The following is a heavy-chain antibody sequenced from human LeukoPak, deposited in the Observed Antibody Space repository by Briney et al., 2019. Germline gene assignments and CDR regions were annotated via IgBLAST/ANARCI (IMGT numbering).Heavy chain of an antibody. CDR3: TRGRPIDY. V-gene: IGHV5-51*01. J-gene: IGHJ4*02. CDR2: IFPSDSDT. CDR1: GYSFTTYW. Sequence: GESLKISCKGSGYSFTTYWIGWVRQVPGKGLEWMGIIFPSDSDTRYSPSFQGQVTISADKSISTAYLQWSSLEASDTAIYYCTRGRPIDYWGQGTLVTVSS.